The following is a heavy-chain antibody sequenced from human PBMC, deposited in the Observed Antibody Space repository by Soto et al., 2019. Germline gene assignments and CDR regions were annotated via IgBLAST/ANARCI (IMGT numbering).Heavy chain of an antibody. Sequence: SETLSLTCTGSGGSISIYYWSWIRQPPGKGLEWIGYIYYSGSTNYNPSLKSRVTISVDTSKNQFSLKLSSVTAADTAVYYCARENDRYGVDYWGQGTLFTVSS. CDR3: ARENDRYGVDY. D-gene: IGHD3-22*01. CDR1: GGSISIYY. J-gene: IGHJ4*02. CDR2: IYYSGST. V-gene: IGHV4-59*01.